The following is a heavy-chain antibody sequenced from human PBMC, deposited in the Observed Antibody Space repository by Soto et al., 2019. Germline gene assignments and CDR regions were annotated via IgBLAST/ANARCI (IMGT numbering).Heavy chain of an antibody. Sequence: GGSLRLSCAASGFTVSSNYMSWVRQAPGKGLEWVSVIYSGGSTYYADSVKGRFTISRDNSKNTLYIQMNSLIAEDTAVYYCARDLGYYDSSGRRSAFDIWGQGTMVTVSS. CDR2: IYSGGST. V-gene: IGHV3-53*01. D-gene: IGHD3-22*01. CDR3: ARDLGYYDSSGRRSAFDI. J-gene: IGHJ3*02. CDR1: GFTVSSNY.